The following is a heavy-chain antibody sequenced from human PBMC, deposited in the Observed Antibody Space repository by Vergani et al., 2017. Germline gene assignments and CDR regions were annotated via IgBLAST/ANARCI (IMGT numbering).Heavy chain of an antibody. CDR2: IIPIFGTA. Sequence: QVQLVQSGAEVKKPGSSVKVSCKASGGTFSSYAISWVRQAPGQGLEWMGRIIPIFGTANYAQKFQGRVTITADESTSTAYMELSRLRSEDTAVYYCARDGCGGDCFYYYGMDVWGQGTTVTVSS. CDR1: GGTFSSYA. J-gene: IGHJ6*02. V-gene: IGHV1-69*18. CDR3: ARDGCGGDCFYYYGMDV. D-gene: IGHD2-21*02.